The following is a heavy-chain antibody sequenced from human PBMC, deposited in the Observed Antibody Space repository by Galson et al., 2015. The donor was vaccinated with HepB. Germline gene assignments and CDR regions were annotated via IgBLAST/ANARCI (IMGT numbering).Heavy chain of an antibody. D-gene: IGHD3-3*01. CDR1: GGSISSSSYY. CDR2: IYYSGNT. V-gene: IGHV4-39*01. Sequence: ETLSLTCTVSGGSISSSSYYWGWIRQPPGKGLEWIGSIYYSGNTYYNPSLKSRVTISVDTSKNQFSLKLSSVTAADTAVYYCARHPYYDFWSGKRGLSSAFDPWGQGTLVTVSS. CDR3: ARHPYYDFWSGKRGLSSAFDP. J-gene: IGHJ5*02.